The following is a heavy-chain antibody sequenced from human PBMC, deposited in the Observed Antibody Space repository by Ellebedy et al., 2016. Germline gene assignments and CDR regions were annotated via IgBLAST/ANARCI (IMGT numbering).Heavy chain of an antibody. J-gene: IGHJ4*02. CDR3: VKGGWGSYSDY. CDR2: IGKGGDT. V-gene: IGHV3-23*01. D-gene: IGHD7-27*01. CDR1: GFTFSSTA. Sequence: GESLKISXAASGFTFSSTAMSWVRQAPGKGLDWVSGIGKGGDTYYADSVRGRFTISRDNSKNTLYMQMNSLRAEDTAVYYCVKGGWGSYSDYWGQGIVVTVFS.